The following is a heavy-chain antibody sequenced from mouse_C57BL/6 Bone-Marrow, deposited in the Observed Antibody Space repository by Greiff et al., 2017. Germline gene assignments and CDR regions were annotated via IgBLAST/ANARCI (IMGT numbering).Heavy chain of an antibody. CDR2: IDPHSGGT. CDR1: GYTFTSYW. V-gene: IGHV1-72*01. Sequence: QVQLQPSGAELVKPGASVQMSCKASGYTFTSYWMHWVKQRPGRGLEWIGRIDPHSGGTKYNEKFKCKATLTVDIPSSTAYMQLSSLTSEDSAVYYCARRGCYYYGSYVYVDVWGRGTTVTVTS. CDR3: ARRGCYYYGSYVYVDV. D-gene: IGHD1-1*01. J-gene: IGHJ1*03.